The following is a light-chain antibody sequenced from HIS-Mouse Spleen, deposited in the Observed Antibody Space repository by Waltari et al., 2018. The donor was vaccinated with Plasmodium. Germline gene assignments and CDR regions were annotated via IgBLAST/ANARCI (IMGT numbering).Light chain of an antibody. CDR1: QSISSW. Sequence: DIQMTQSPSTLSASVGDRVTITCRASQSISSWLAWYQQKPGKAPKLLVYKASSLESAVPSRFSGRGSGTEFTLSICSLQPDDFATYYCQQYNSYSCTFGQGTKVEIK. CDR2: KAS. J-gene: IGKJ1*01. CDR3: QQYNSYSCT. V-gene: IGKV1-5*03.